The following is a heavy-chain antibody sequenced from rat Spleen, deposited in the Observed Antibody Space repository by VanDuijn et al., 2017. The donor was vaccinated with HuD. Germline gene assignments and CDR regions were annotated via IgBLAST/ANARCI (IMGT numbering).Heavy chain of an antibody. J-gene: IGHJ2*01. V-gene: IGHV5-7*01. D-gene: IGHD1-5*01. CDR2: ISYDGGST. CDR1: GFTFSDYA. CDR3: ARHRYNYFDY. Sequence: EVQLMESGGGLVQPGRSLKLSCAASGFTFSDYAMAWVRQAPKRGLEWVASISYDGGSTYYRDSVKGRFTISRDNAKSTLYLQMDSLRSEDTATYYCARHRYNYFDYWGQGVMVTVSS.